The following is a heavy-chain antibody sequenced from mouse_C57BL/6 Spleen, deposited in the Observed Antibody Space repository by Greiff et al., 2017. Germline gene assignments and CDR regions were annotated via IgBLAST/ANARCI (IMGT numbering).Heavy chain of an antibody. V-gene: IGHV5-16*01. CDR2: INYDGSST. D-gene: IGHD1-1*01. CDR3: ARERDYYGSSYWYFDV. J-gene: IGHJ1*03. CDR1: GFTFSDYY. Sequence: EVKVEESEGGLVQPGSSMKLSCTASGFTFSDYYMAWVRQVPEKGLEWVANINYDGSSTYYLDSLKSRFIISRDNAKNILYLQMSSLKSEDTATYYCARERDYYGSSYWYFDVWGTGTTVTVSS.